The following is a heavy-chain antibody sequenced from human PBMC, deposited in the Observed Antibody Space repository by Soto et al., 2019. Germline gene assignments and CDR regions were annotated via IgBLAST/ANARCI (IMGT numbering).Heavy chain of an antibody. V-gene: IGHV1-18*01. CDR2: ISAYNGNT. Sequence: QVQLVQSGAEVKKPGASVKVSCKASGYTFTSYGISWVRQAPGQGLEWMGWISAYNGNTNYAQKLQGRVTMTTDTSTSTAYMELRGLRSDDTAVYYCARVRHYGSGSYFEGGYGMDVWGQGTTVTVSS. CDR3: ARVRHYGSGSYFEGGYGMDV. J-gene: IGHJ6*02. CDR1: GYTFTSYG. D-gene: IGHD3-10*01.